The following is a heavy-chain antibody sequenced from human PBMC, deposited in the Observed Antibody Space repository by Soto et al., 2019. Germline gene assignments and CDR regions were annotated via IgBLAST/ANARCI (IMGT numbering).Heavy chain of an antibody. V-gene: IGHV3-23*01. CDR3: ARKVLGSTSRPDWWYFDL. CDR1: GFTFINYA. J-gene: IGHJ2*01. D-gene: IGHD2-2*01. Sequence: EVQLLESGGGLVQPGGSLSLSCVGSGFTFINYAMNWVRQPPGKGLEWVSTISGGGDRAFDADTVKGRFTISRDNSKNTVNLQMNSLRADDTAVYYCARKVLGSTSRPDWWYFDLWGRGTLVTVSS. CDR2: ISGGGDRA.